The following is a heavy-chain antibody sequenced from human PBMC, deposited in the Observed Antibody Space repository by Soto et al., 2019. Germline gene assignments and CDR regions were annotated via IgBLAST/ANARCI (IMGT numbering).Heavy chain of an antibody. CDR3: AKSGGSLLGAFDL. V-gene: IGHV3-9*01. Sequence: EVQLVESGGGLVQPGRSLRLSCAASGFTFDDYAMHWVRQVPGKGLEWVSGINWNSGNKDYADSVEGRFSISRDNARDSLYLQMSSLRVEDTALYYCAKSGGSLLGAFDLWGQGTMVTVSS. D-gene: IGHD1-26*01. J-gene: IGHJ3*01. CDR1: GFTFDDYA. CDR2: INWNSGNK.